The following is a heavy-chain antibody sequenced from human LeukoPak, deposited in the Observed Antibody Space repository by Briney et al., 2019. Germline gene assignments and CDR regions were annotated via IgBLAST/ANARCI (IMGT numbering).Heavy chain of an antibody. CDR3: VRVHCSGGGCYQRNDGLEI. Sequence: GGSLRLSCAASGFTFNTYSMNWVRQAPGKGLEWVSSISVDSNYLYYVDSLRRRFTVSRDNTKNSLYLQMNSLRAEDAAVYYCVRVHCSGGGCYQRNDGLEIWGQGTMVTVSS. CDR2: ISVDSNYL. CDR1: GFTFNTYS. D-gene: IGHD2-15*01. J-gene: IGHJ3*02. V-gene: IGHV3-21*01.